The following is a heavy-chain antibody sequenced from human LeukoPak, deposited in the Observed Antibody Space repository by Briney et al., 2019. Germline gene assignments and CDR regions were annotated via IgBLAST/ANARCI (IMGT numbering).Heavy chain of an antibody. CDR2: INPSGVNT. Sequence: ASVKVSCKASGDTLTSYYMHWVRQAPGQGLEWMGIINPSGVNTNYAQKLQGRVTMTRDTSTSTGYMELRSLRSEDTAVYYCARDQSQGGFYYLNFDYWGQGTLVTVSS. CDR3: ARDQSQGGFYYLNFDY. CDR1: GDTLTSYY. V-gene: IGHV1-46*04. D-gene: IGHD3-22*01. J-gene: IGHJ4*02.